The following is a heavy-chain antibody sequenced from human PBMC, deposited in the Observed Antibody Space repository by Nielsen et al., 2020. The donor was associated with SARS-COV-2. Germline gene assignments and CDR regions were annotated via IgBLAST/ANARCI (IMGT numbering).Heavy chain of an antibody. CDR3: ARYCSSTSCYAELIDY. CDR1: GGSISSYY. J-gene: IGHJ4*02. V-gene: IGHV4-59*08. Sequence: GSLRLSCTVSGGSISSYYWSWIRQPPGKGLEWIGYIYYSGSTNYNPSLKSRVTISVDTSKNQFSLKLSSVTAADTAVYYCARYCSSTSCYAELIDYWGQGTLVTVSS. CDR2: IYYSGST. D-gene: IGHD2-2*01.